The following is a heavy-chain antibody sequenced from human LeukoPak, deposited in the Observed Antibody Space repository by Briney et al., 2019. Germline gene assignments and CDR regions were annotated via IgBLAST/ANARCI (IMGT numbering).Heavy chain of an antibody. Sequence: GGSLRLSCAASGFTFSSYWMSWVRQAPGKGLEWVANIKQDGSEKYYVDSVKGRFTISRDNAKNSLYLQMNSLRAEDTAVYYCASRKNTLGPGAFDIWGQGTMVTVSS. J-gene: IGHJ3*02. V-gene: IGHV3-7*01. CDR3: ASRKNTLGPGAFDI. CDR2: IKQDGSEK. CDR1: GFTFSSYW. D-gene: IGHD2/OR15-2a*01.